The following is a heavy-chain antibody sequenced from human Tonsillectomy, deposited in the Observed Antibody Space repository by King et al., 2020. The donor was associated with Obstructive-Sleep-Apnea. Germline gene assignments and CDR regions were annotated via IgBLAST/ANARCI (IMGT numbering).Heavy chain of an antibody. CDR3: ARGVCVGNNCYAIENFDP. CDR2: TYNTGST. V-gene: IGHV4-31*02. Sequence: VQLQESGPGLVRPFQTLSLTCNVSGGSISSGNYFWSWLRQHPGKGPEWIGYTYNTGSTYFVPSLKSRVTMSIDTSKTHFSLKLTSVTAADTAIYYCARGVCVGNNCYAIENFDPWGQGSLVTVSA. CDR1: GGSISSGNYF. J-gene: IGHJ5*02. D-gene: IGHD2-2*01.